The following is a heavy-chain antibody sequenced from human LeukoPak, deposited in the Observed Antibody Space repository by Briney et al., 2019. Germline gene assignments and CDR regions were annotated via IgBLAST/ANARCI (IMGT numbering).Heavy chain of an antibody. Sequence: GGSLRLSCAASGFTFTSYSMNWVRQAPGKGLEWVSTISGGGGSTYYADSVKGRFTISRDNSKNTLYLQMNSLRAEDTAVYYCAKGYTYYYDSSGYLFGTTMGDYWGQGTLVTVSS. J-gene: IGHJ4*02. CDR2: ISGGGGST. CDR3: AKGYTYYYDSSGYLFGTTMGDY. V-gene: IGHV3-23*01. D-gene: IGHD3-22*01. CDR1: GFTFTSYS.